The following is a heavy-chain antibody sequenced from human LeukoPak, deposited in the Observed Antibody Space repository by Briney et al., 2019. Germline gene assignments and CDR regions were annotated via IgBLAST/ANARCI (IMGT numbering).Heavy chain of an antibody. CDR1: GGSISSSSYY. V-gene: IGHV4-39*01. CDR3: ARHQWSQIDY. CDR2: IYYSGST. D-gene: IGHD2-8*01. J-gene: IGHJ4*02. Sequence: SETLSLTCTVSGGSISSSSYYWGWIRQPPGKGLEWIGSIYYSGSTYYNPSLKSRVTISVDTSKNQFSLKPSSVTAADTAVYYCARHQWSQIDYWGQGTLVTVSS.